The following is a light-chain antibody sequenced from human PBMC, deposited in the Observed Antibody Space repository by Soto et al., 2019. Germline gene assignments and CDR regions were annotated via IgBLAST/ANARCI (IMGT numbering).Light chain of an antibody. CDR2: GAS. Sequence: EIMMTQSPATLSVSPGERATLSCRATQSVSSSLAWYQQKPGQAPRLLIYGASTRATGIPARFSGSGSGTGFTLTISSLEPEDFAVYYCQQRSKWPITFGQGTRLEIK. CDR3: QQRSKWPIT. J-gene: IGKJ5*01. V-gene: IGKV3-11*01. CDR1: QSVSSS.